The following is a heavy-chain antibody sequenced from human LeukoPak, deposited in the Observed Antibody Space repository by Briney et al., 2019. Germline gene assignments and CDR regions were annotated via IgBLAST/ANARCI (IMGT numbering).Heavy chain of an antibody. CDR1: GFTFSSYW. CDR2: ISTSGTNI. J-gene: IGHJ4*02. V-gene: IGHV3-48*01. D-gene: IGHD4-17*01. Sequence: GGSLRLSCAASGFTFSSYWINWVRQAPGKGLEWVSYISTSGTNIYYADSVKGRFTISRDNSKNTLYLQMSSLRADDTAVYYCVATTMKKWGQGTLVTVSS. CDR3: VATTMKK.